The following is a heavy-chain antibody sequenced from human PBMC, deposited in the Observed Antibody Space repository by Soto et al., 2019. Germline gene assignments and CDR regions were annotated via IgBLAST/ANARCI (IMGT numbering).Heavy chain of an antibody. CDR1: GGSISSGGYY. CDR3: ARDVVASRGYCSGGSCYRGDWFDP. CDR2: IYYSGST. J-gene: IGHJ5*02. D-gene: IGHD2-15*01. Sequence: SETLSLTCTVSGGSISSGGYYWSWIRQHPGKGLEWIGYIYYSGSTYYNPSLKSRVTISVDTSKNQFSLKLSSVTAADTAVYYCARDVVASRGYCSGGSCYRGDWFDPWGQGTLVTVS. V-gene: IGHV4-31*03.